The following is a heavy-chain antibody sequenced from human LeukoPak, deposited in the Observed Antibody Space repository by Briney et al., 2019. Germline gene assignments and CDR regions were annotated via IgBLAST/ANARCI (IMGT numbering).Heavy chain of an antibody. Sequence: KPSQTLSLTCTVSGGSISSGDYYWSCIRQPPGKGREWIGYIYYSGSTYYNPSLKSRVTISVDTSKNQFSLKLSSVSAADTAVYYCARGDYDYVWGSYRKTLAFDYWGQGTLVTVSS. CDR2: IYYSGST. J-gene: IGHJ4*02. CDR1: GGSISSGDYY. V-gene: IGHV4-30-4*08. CDR3: ARGDYDYVWGSYRKTLAFDY. D-gene: IGHD3-16*02.